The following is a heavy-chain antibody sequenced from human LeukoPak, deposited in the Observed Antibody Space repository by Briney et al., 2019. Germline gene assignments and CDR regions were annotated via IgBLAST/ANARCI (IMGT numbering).Heavy chain of an antibody. Sequence: SETLSLTCTVSGGSISSYYWNWIRQPPGKGLEWIGYIYYSGSTNYNPSLKSRVTISVDTSKNQFSLKLSSVTAADTAVYYCARTGPRQLIDYWGQGTLVTVSS. CDR2: IYYSGST. CDR3: ARTGPRQLIDY. D-gene: IGHD6-19*01. CDR1: GGSISSYY. V-gene: IGHV4-59*01. J-gene: IGHJ4*02.